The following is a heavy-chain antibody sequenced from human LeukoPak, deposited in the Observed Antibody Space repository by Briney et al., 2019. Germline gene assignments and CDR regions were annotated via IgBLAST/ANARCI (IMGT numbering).Heavy chain of an antibody. CDR2: ISAYNGNT. D-gene: IGHD3-10*01. Sequence: EATVKVSCKASGYTFTSYGISWVRQAPGQGLEWMGWISAYNGNTNYAQKLQGRVTMTTDTSTSTAYMELRSLRSDDTAVYYCARGTGSHQNDAFDIWGQGTMVTVSS. CDR1: GYTFTSYG. CDR3: ARGTGSHQNDAFDI. V-gene: IGHV1-18*01. J-gene: IGHJ3*02.